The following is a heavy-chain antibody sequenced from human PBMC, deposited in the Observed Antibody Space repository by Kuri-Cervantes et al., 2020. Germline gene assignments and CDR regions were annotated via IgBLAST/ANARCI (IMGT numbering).Heavy chain of an antibody. D-gene: IGHD2-2*01. Sequence: LSLTCAASGFTFDAYAMHWVRQAPGKGLEWVSGISWNSGSIGYADSVKGRFTISRDNAKNSLYLQMNSLRAEDTAVYYCARGHCSSTSCYGEEDYYYYGMDVWGQGTTVTVSS. J-gene: IGHJ6*02. CDR1: GFTFDAYA. CDR3: ARGHCSSTSCYGEEDYYYYGMDV. CDR2: ISWNSGSI. V-gene: IGHV3-9*01.